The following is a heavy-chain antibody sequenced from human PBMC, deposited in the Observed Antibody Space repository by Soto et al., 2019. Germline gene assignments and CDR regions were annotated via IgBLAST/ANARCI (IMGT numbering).Heavy chain of an antibody. J-gene: IGHJ4*02. CDR1: GLTFSIYA. Sequence: EVQLLESGGDLVQTGGSLRLSCAAYGLTFSIYAMNWVRQAPGKGLEWVSVISGSGGSTYYADSVKGRFTISRDNSRNMVFLQVNSLRAEDTAVYFCAKDSRYCSGETCARYCGGDTCASYFDYWGQGTLVTVSS. CDR3: AKDSRYCSGETCARYCGGDTCASYFDY. V-gene: IGHV3-23*01. D-gene: IGHD2-21*01. CDR2: ISGSGGST.